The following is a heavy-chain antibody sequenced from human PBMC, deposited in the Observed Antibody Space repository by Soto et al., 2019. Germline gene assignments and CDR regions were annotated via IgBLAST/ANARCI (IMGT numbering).Heavy chain of an antibody. CDR1: GFSLSTSGVG. D-gene: IGHD3-10*01. V-gene: IGHV2-5*01. Sequence: SGPTLVNPTQTLTLTCTFSGFSLSTSGVGVGWIRQPPGKALEWLALIYWNDDKRYSPSLKSRLTITKDTSKNQVVLTMTNMDPVDTATYYXAHMRVRGVMVGYGMDVWGQGTTVTVSS. CDR2: IYWNDDK. J-gene: IGHJ6*02. CDR3: AHMRVRGVMVGYGMDV.